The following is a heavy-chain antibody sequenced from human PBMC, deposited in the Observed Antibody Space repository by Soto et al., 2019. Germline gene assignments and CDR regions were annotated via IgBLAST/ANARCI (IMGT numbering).Heavy chain of an antibody. D-gene: IGHD3-9*01. J-gene: IGHJ4*02. CDR2: ISGSGSMTYYT. CDR3: AKVMIPTDDMMFHY. CDR1: GFTFSSYV. V-gene: IGHV3-23*01. Sequence: EVQLLESGGDLVQPGGSLRLSCAASGFTFSSYVMTWVRQAPGKGLEWVSSISGSGSMTYYTNYADSVKGRFTISRDNSKNTLYLQMSSLRAEDTAVYYCAKVMIPTDDMMFHYWGQGTLVTVSS.